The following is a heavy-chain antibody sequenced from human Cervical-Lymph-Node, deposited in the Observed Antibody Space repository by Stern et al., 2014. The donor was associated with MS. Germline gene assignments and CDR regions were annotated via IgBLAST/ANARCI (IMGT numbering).Heavy chain of an antibody. J-gene: IGHJ6*02. CDR1: GFTFSSYS. Sequence: VQLVQSGGGLVKPGGSLRLSCAASGFTFSSYSMNWVRQAPGKGLEWVSSISSSSSYIYYADSVKGRFTISRDNAKNSLYLQMNSLRAEDTAVYYCAREYCSSTSCYGYYYYGMDVWGQGTTVTVSS. D-gene: IGHD2-2*01. V-gene: IGHV3-21*01. CDR3: AREYCSSTSCYGYYYYGMDV. CDR2: ISSSSSYI.